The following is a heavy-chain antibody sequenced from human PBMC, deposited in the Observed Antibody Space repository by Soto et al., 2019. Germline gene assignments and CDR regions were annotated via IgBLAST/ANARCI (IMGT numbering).Heavy chain of an antibody. CDR2: IYSGDTT. CDR1: GFNVSRNY. V-gene: IGHV3-53*04. D-gene: IGHD3-10*01. Sequence: EVQLVESGGGLVQPGESLRLSCAVSGFNVSRNYMAWVRQAPGKGLEWVSIIYSGDTTHYGDPVKGRFTISRHNSNNTMSLQMTRMRAEDTSMYYFARDNYNASYMEVWGEGTTVTVSS. J-gene: IGHJ6*03. CDR3: ARDNYNASYMEV.